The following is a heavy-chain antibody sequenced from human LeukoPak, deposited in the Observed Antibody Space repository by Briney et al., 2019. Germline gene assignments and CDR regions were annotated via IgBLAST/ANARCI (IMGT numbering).Heavy chain of an antibody. CDR3: AKDRVVVPAAADY. J-gene: IGHJ4*02. CDR2: ILYDGRNK. D-gene: IGHD2-2*01. V-gene: IGHV3-30*18. Sequence: GGSLRLSCAASGFTFSNFAIHWVRQAPGKGLEWVAVILYDGRNKYYGDSVEGRFTISRDNSKNTVYLEMNSLRAEDTAVYYCAKDRVVVPAAADYWGQGTLVTVSS. CDR1: GFTFSNFA.